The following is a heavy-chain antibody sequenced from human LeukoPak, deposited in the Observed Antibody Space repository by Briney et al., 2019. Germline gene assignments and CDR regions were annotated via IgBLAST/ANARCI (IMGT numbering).Heavy chain of an antibody. CDR1: GFTFSSYA. Sequence: PGGSLRLSCAASGFTFSSYAMSWVRQAPGKGLEWVSAISGSGVATYYADSVKGRFTISRDNSKKTLYPQMNSLRAEDTAVYYCAKDRNIAVAGDSFDIWGQGTMVTVSS. CDR2: ISGSGVAT. J-gene: IGHJ3*02. D-gene: IGHD6-19*01. CDR3: AKDRNIAVAGDSFDI. V-gene: IGHV3-23*01.